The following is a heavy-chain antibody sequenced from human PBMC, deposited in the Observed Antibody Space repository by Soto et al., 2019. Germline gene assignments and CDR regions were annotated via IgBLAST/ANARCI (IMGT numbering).Heavy chain of an antibody. CDR3: ARVVGGIPVAGSWNWFDP. CDR1: GYTFTSYA. Sequence: GASVKVSCKASGYTFTSYALSWVRHAPGQGLEWMGWISTYNGNTNYAQNLQGRVTMTTDISTNTAYMKLRSLRSDDTAVYYCARVVGGIPVAGSWNWFDPWGQGTLVTVSS. CDR2: ISTYNGNT. V-gene: IGHV1-18*04. J-gene: IGHJ5*02. D-gene: IGHD6-19*01.